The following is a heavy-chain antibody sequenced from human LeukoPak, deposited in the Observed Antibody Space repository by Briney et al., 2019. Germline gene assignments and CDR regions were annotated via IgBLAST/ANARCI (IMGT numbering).Heavy chain of an antibody. V-gene: IGHV4-61*08. D-gene: IGHD6-13*01. CDR2: IYYSGST. CDR3: AISYSRRDYYYGMDV. J-gene: IGHJ6*02. CDR1: GGSISSGGYY. Sequence: SETLSLTCTVSGGSISSGGYYWSWIRQPPGKGLEWIGYIYYSGSTNYNPSLKSRVTISVDTSKNQFSLKLSSVTAADTAVYYCAISYSRRDYYYGMDVWGQGTTVTVSS.